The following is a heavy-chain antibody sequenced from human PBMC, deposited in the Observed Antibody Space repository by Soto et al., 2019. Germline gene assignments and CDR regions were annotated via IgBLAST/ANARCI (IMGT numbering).Heavy chain of an antibody. CDR3: TTGLSNGYYNFDY. V-gene: IGHV3-53*01. J-gene: IGHJ4*02. CDR2: IYSGGST. Sequence: PGGSLSLSCAASGFLVSNNCMAWVRQAPGKGLEWVSIIYSGGSTYYADSVKGRITISRDHSKDTLYLQMNSLKTEDTAVYYCTTGLSNGYYNFDYWGQGTPVTVSS. CDR1: GFLVSNNC. D-gene: IGHD3-22*01.